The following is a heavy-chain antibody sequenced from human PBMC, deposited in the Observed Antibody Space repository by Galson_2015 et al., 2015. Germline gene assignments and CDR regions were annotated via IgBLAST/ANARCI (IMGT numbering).Heavy chain of an antibody. J-gene: IGHJ3*01. CDR2: INTITGNP. Sequence: SVKVSCKASGFTFTDYAMNWVRQAPGQGLEWVGWINTITGNPTYAQGFTRRFVFSLDTSVSTAYLQISSLKTEDTAIYFCARVNTDVDAFDLWGQGTMVTVSS. CDR3: ARVNTDVDAFDL. CDR1: GFTFTDYA. V-gene: IGHV7-4-1*02.